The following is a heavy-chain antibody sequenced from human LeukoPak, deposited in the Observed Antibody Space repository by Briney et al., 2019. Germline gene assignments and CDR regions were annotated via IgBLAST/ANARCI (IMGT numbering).Heavy chain of an antibody. V-gene: IGHV3-48*03. Sequence: PGGSLRLSCAASGFTFSSYEMNWVRQAPGKGLEWVSYISSSGSTIYYADSMKGRFTISRDNAKNSLYLQMNSLRAEDTAVYYCARGFGDYGAFDYWGQGTLVTVSS. CDR2: ISSSGSTI. D-gene: IGHD4-17*01. J-gene: IGHJ4*02. CDR1: GFTFSSYE. CDR3: ARGFGDYGAFDY.